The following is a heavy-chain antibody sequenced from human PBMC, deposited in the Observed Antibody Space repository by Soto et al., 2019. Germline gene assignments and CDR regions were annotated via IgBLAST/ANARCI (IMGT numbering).Heavy chain of an antibody. CDR1: GYTFTSYA. V-gene: IGHV1-3*01. Sequence: QVQLVQSGAEVKKPGASVKVSCKASGYTFTSYAMHWVRQAPGQRLERMGWINAGNGNTKYSQKFQGRVTITRDTSASTAYMELSSLRSEDTAVYYSARVAVHLVGGWDWGVFDYWGQGTLVTVSS. CDR3: ARVAVHLVGGWDWGVFDY. J-gene: IGHJ4*02. CDR2: INAGNGNT. D-gene: IGHD6-19*01.